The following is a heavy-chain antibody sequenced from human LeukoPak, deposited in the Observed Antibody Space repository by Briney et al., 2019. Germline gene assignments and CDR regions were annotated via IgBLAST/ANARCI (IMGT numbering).Heavy chain of an antibody. V-gene: IGHV3-74*01. CDR3: ARLNLARWVDS. Sequence: GGSLRLSCAASGFAFSTYWLHWVRQAPGKGLVWVSRINTDGSDTNYADSVKGRFTISRDNAKNSLYLQMNSLRAEDTAVYYCARLNLARWVDSWGQGTLVTVSS. D-gene: IGHD6-13*01. J-gene: IGHJ4*02. CDR2: INTDGSDT. CDR1: GFAFSTYW.